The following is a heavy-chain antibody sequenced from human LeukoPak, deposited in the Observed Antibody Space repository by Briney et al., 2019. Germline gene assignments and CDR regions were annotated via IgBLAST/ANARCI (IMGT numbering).Heavy chain of an antibody. CDR3: ARDHDYFWWNYYAY. J-gene: IGHJ4*02. Sequence: GGSLRLSCEASGFSFSAYSLNWARQAPGKGLEWISSISSGSSLINYADSVKGRFTISRDNAKNALYLQMNSLRAEDTAVYFCARDHDYFWWNYYAYWGQGTLVTVST. CDR2: ISSGSSLI. D-gene: IGHD3-16*01. V-gene: IGHV3-48*01. CDR1: GFSFSAYS.